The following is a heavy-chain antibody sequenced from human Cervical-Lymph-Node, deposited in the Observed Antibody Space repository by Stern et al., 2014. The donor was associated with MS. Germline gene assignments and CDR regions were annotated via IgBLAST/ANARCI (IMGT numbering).Heavy chain of an antibody. CDR1: GYSFTANW. D-gene: IGHD4-17*01. V-gene: IGHV5-51*01. CDR2: IYPGDSDA. J-gene: IGHJ4*02. Sequence: EVQLVQSGAEVKKPGESLKISCKGSGYSFTANWIAWVRQMPGKGLEWMGIIYPGDSDARYSPSFQGQGTISADKSISTAYLQWGSLKASDAAMYYCARDCGDYAFDYWGQGTLVTVSS. CDR3: ARDCGDYAFDY.